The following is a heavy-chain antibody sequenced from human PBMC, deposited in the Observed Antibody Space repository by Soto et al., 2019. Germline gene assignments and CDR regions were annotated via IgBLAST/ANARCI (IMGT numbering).Heavy chain of an antibody. J-gene: IGHJ6*02. CDR3: AKGDNYNDSYYYGMDV. CDR1: GFTFSSYG. CDR2: ISYDGSNK. V-gene: IGHV3-30*18. Sequence: GGSLRLSCAASGFTFSSYGMHWVRQAPGKGLEWVAVISYDGSNKYYADSVKGRFTISRDNSKNTLYLQMNSLRAEDTAVYYCAKGDNYNDSYYYGMDVWGQGTTVTVSS. D-gene: IGHD1-1*01.